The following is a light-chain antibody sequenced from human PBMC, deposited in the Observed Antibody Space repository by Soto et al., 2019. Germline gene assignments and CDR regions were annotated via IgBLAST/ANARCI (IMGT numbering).Light chain of an antibody. J-gene: IGKJ1*01. Sequence: EIVVTLSPVTLSVCPGGRATLSCRASQSISDTLAWYQQKPGQAPRLLIYSASRGATGFPARFSGSGSGTDFTLTISSLQSEDFAVYYCQQYNNRPWTFGEGTKVDIK. CDR3: QQYNNRPWT. V-gene: IGKV3-15*01. CDR1: QSISDT. CDR2: SAS.